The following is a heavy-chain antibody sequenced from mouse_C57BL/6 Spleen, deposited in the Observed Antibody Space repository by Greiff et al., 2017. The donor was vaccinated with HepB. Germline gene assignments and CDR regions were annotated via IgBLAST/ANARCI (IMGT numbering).Heavy chain of an antibody. CDR2: IYPGDGDT. J-gene: IGHJ2*01. CDR1: GYAFSSYW. CDR3: ARRRNLLLRYFDY. D-gene: IGHD1-1*01. Sequence: VQLQQSGAELVKPGASVKISCKASGYAFSSYWMNWVKQRPGKGLEWIGQIYPGDGDTNYNGKFKGKATLTADKSSSTAYMQLSSLTSEDSAVYFCARRRNLLLRYFDYWGQGTTLTVSS. V-gene: IGHV1-80*01.